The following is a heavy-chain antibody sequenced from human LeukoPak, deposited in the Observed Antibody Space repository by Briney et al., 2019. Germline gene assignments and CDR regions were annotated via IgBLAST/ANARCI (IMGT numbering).Heavy chain of an antibody. CDR1: GFTFSSYA. D-gene: IGHD2-2*01. Sequence: GGSLRLSCAASGFTFSSYAMHWVRQAPGKGLEYVSAISSNGGSTYYANSVKGRFTVSRDNSKNTLYLQMGSLRAEDMAVYYCARDGLDCSSTSCYGDYWGQGTLVTVSS. CDR3: ARDGLDCSSTSCYGDY. V-gene: IGHV3-64*01. J-gene: IGHJ4*02. CDR2: ISSNGGST.